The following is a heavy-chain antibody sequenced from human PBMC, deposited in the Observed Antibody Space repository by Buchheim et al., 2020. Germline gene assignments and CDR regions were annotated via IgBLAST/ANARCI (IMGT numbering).Heavy chain of an antibody. J-gene: IGHJ4*02. CDR3: AKVGYSGSGPNGPFDY. CDR1: GFTFSSYG. D-gene: IGHD3-10*01. Sequence: QVQLVESGGGVVQPGRSLRLSCAASGFTFSSYGMHWVRQAPGKGLEWVAVISYDGSNKYYADSVKGRFTISRDNSKNTLYLQMNSLRAEATAVYYCAKVGYSGSGPNGPFDYWGKGTL. V-gene: IGHV3-30*18. CDR2: ISYDGSNK.